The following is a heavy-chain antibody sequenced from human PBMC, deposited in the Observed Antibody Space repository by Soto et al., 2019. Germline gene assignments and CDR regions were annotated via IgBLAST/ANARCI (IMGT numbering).Heavy chain of an antibody. V-gene: IGHV3-30*18. CDR1: GFTFSSYG. CDR2: ISYDGSNK. J-gene: IGHJ4*02. CDR3: AKGYYDSSGYPN. Sequence: GGSLRHSCAASGFTFSSYGMHWVRQAPGKGLEWVAVISYDGSNKYYADSVKGRFTISRDNSKNTLYLQMNSLRAEDTAVYYCAKGYYDSSGYPNWGQGTLVTVSS. D-gene: IGHD3-22*01.